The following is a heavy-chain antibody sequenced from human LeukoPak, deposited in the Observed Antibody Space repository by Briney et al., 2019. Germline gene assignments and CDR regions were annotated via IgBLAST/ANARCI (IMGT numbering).Heavy chain of an antibody. CDR1: RFTFSSYA. Sequence: QTGGSLRLSCAASRFTFSSYAMHWVRQAPGKGLEWVAVISYDGSNKYYADSVKGRFTISRDNSKNTLYLQMNSLRAEDTAVYYCARDVSRVAAGVDYWGQGTLVTVSS. CDR3: ARDVSRVAAGVDY. J-gene: IGHJ4*02. D-gene: IGHD6-25*01. CDR2: ISYDGSNK. V-gene: IGHV3-30*04.